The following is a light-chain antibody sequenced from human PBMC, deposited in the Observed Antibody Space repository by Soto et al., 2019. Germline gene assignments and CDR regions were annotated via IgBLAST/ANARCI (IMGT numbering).Light chain of an antibody. V-gene: IGLV2-14*01. CDR1: SSGVGGYNY. J-gene: IGLJ1*01. Sequence: QSVLTQPASVSGSPGQSITISCTGTSSGVGGYNYVSWYQQHPGKAPKLMIYDVSNRPSGVSNRFSGSKSGNTASLTISGLQAEDEADYYCRSYTRSSTSYVFGTGTKVTVL. CDR2: DVS. CDR3: RSYTRSSTSYV.